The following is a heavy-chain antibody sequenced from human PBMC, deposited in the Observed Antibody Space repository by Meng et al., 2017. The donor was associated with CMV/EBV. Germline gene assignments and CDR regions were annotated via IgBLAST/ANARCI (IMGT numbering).Heavy chain of an antibody. V-gene: IGHV4-39*07. J-gene: IGHJ4*02. Sequence: ESLKISCTVSGGSISSSSYYWGWIRQPPGKGLEWIGSIYYSGSTYYNPSLKSRVTISVDTSKNQFSLKLSSVTAADTAVYYCRVYSSGWYYFDYWGQGTLVTVSS. CDR3: RVYSSGWYYFDY. CDR1: GGSISSSSYY. D-gene: IGHD6-19*01. CDR2: IYYSGST.